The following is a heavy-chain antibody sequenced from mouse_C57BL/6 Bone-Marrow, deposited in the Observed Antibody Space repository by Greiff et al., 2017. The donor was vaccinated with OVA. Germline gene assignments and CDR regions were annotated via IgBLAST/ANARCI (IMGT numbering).Heavy chain of an antibody. CDR1: GFTFSNYW. V-gene: IGHV6-3*01. Sequence: EVQLVESGGGLVQPGGSMKLSCVASGFTFSNYWMNWVRQSPEKGLEWVAQIRLKSDNYATHYAESVKGRFTISRDDSKSSVYLQMNNLRAEDTGIYYCTSVDHDYFDYWGQGTTLTVSS. J-gene: IGHJ2*01. CDR3: TSVDHDYFDY. CDR2: IRLKSDNYAT.